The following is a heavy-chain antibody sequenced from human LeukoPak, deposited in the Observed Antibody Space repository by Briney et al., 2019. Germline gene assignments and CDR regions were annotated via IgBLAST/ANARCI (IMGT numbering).Heavy chain of an antibody. Sequence: GGSLRLSCAASGFTFSSYAMSWVRQAPGKGLEWVSVIYSGGSTYYADSVKGRFTVSRDNSKNTLYLQMNSLRAEDTAVYYCARERTAMVTGFDYWGQGTLVTVSS. CDR3: ARERTAMVTGFDY. CDR1: GFTFSSYA. J-gene: IGHJ4*02. V-gene: IGHV3-66*01. CDR2: IYSGGST. D-gene: IGHD5-18*01.